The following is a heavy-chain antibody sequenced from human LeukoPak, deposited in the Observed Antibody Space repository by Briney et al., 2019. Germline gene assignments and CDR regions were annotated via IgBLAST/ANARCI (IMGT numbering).Heavy chain of an antibody. Sequence: ASVKVSCKASGYTFTSYGISWVRQAPGQGLEWMGWISAYNGNTNYAQKLQGRVTMTTDTSTSTAYMELRSLRSDDTAVYYCARDQVAAAGSGSSYYYYGMDVWGQGTTVTVSS. CDR2: ISAYNGNT. J-gene: IGHJ6*02. CDR1: GYTFTSYG. D-gene: IGHD6-13*01. CDR3: ARDQVAAAGSGSSYYYYGMDV. V-gene: IGHV1-18*01.